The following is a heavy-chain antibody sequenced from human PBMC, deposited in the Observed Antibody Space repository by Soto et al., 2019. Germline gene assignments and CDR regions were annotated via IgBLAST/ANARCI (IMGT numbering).Heavy chain of an antibody. J-gene: IGHJ4*02. CDR3: ARELRPTVCGGYVTLGY. CDR1: GGTFSSYT. V-gene: IGHV1-69*08. D-gene: IGHD5-12*01. Sequence: QVQLVQSGAEVKKPGSSVKVSCKASGGTFSSYTISWVRQAPGQGLEWMGRIIPILGIANYAQKFQGRVTITADKSTRTACMELSSLRSEDTAVYYCARELRPTVCGGYVTLGYWGQGTLVTVST. CDR2: IIPILGIA.